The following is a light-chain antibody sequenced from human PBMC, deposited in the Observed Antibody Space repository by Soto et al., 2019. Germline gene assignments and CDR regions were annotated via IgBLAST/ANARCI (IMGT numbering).Light chain of an antibody. V-gene: IGLV3-1*01. CDR2: QDS. Sequence: SYELTQPPAVSVSPGQTASITCSGDKLGDKYACWYQQKPGQSPVLVIYQDSKRHSGIPERFSGSNSGNTATLTISGTQAMDEADYDCQAWDRSTYVVFGGGTKLTVL. J-gene: IGLJ2*01. CDR3: QAWDRSTYVV. CDR1: KLGDKY.